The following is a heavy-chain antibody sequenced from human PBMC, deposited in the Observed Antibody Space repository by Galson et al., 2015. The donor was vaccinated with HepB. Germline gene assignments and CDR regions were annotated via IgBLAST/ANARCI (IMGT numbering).Heavy chain of an antibody. Sequence: SCKVSGYTFTDYYMHWVRQAPGQGLEWMGWINPNSGGTNYAQKFQGWVTMTRDTSISTAYMELSSLRSEDTAVYYCARREAELDTAMVTGYYYYYMDVWGKGTTVTVSS. CDR2: INPNSGGT. D-gene: IGHD5-18*01. CDR3: ARREAELDTAMVTGYYYYYMDV. J-gene: IGHJ6*03. CDR1: GYTFTDYY. V-gene: IGHV1-2*04.